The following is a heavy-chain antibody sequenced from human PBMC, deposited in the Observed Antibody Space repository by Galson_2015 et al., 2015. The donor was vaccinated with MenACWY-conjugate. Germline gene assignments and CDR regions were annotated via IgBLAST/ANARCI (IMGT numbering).Heavy chain of an antibody. V-gene: IGHV4-39*01. CDR2: IHYSGGT. CDR3: GRRRPRDIGCGFDI. CDR1: GGSISSTDFY. D-gene: IGHD2-15*01. J-gene: IGHJ3*02. Sequence: SETLSLTCTVSGGSISSTDFYCGWFRQPPGKGLEWIGNIHYSGGTYHNPSLKSRITTSVDTSKNQFSLNLASVTAADTAVYYCGRRRPRDIGCGFDIWGQGTLVTVSS.